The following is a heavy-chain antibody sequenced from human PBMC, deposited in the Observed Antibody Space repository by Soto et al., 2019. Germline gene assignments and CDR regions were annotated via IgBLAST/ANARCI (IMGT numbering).Heavy chain of an antibody. J-gene: IGHJ4*02. CDR3: ARVIVAVRIDY. D-gene: IGHD5-12*01. CDR1: GGSISSSSYY. CDR2: IYYSGST. V-gene: IGHV4-39*01. Sequence: QLLESGPGLVKPSETLSLTCTVSGGSISSSSYYWGWIRQPPGKGLEWIGSIYYSGSTYYNPSLKSRVTISVDTSKNQFSLKLSSVTAADTAVYYCARVIVAVRIDYWGQGTLVTVSS.